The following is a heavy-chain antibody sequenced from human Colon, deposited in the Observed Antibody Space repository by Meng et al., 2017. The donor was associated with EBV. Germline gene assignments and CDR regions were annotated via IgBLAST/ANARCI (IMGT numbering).Heavy chain of an antibody. D-gene: IGHD6-19*01. CDR2: IYYSGST. J-gene: IGHJ4*02. CDR1: GGSVVSGGYY. V-gene: IGHV4-31*03. Sequence: VSLRESAPGLVKPSQTPSLTGTVSGGSVVSGGYYWTWIRQHPGKGLEWFGHIYYSGSTFYTPSLKRRVIISIDTSKNQFSLNLRSVTAADTAVYYCARVSSGWDYFDYWGQGTLVTVSS. CDR3: ARVSSGWDYFDY.